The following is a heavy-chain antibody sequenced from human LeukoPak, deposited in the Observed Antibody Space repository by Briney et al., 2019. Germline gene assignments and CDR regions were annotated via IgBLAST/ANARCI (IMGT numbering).Heavy chain of an antibody. Sequence: GGSLRLSCAASGFTVSSNYMSWVRQAPGKGLGWVSVIYSGGSTYYADSVKGRFTISRDNSKNTLYLQMNSLRAEDTAVYYCARDRTIVGATAYYYYGMDVWGQGTTVTVSS. CDR1: GFTVSSNY. D-gene: IGHD1-26*01. CDR2: IYSGGST. CDR3: ARDRTIVGATAYYYYGMDV. V-gene: IGHV3-66*01. J-gene: IGHJ6*02.